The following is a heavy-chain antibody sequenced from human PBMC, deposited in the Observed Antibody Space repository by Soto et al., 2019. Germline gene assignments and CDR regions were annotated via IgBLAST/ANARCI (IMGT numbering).Heavy chain of an antibody. CDR1: GGTFSSYA. D-gene: IGHD3-22*01. V-gene: IGHV1-69*13. J-gene: IGHJ4*02. CDR3: ARTTGIMDYYDSSGYPPPSFDY. Sequence: SVKVSCKASGGTFSSYAISWVRQAPGQGLEWMGGIIPIFGTANYAQKLQGRVTITADESTSTAYMKMSSLRSEDTAVYYCARTTGIMDYYDSSGYPPPSFDYWGQGTLVTVSS. CDR2: IIPIFGTA.